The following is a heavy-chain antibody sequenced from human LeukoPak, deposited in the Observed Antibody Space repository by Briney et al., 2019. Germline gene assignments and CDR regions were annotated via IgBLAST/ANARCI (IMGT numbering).Heavy chain of an antibody. CDR2: IKQDGSEK. Sequence: GGSLRLSRAASGFTFSSYWMSWVRQAPGKGLEWVANIKQDGSEKYYVDSVKGRFTISRDNAKNSLYLQMNSLRAEDTAVYYCARVRELSSSFRWFDPWGQGTLVTVSS. CDR1: GFTFSSYW. CDR3: ARVRELSSSFRWFDP. V-gene: IGHV3-7*01. J-gene: IGHJ5*02. D-gene: IGHD6-13*01.